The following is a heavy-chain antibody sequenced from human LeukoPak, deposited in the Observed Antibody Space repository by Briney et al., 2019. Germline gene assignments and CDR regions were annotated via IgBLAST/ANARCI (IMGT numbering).Heavy chain of an antibody. V-gene: IGHV4-4*02. J-gene: IGHJ4*02. CDR1: GGSISSSNW. CDR2: IYHSGST. D-gene: IGHD2-15*01. Sequence: SETLSLTCAVSGGSISSSNWWSWVRQPPGKGLEWIGEIYHSGSTNYNPSLKSRVTISVDKSKNQFSLKLSSVTAADTAVYYCARAGRYCSGGSCYSFGYWGQGTLVTVSS. CDR3: ARAGRYCSGGSCYSFGY.